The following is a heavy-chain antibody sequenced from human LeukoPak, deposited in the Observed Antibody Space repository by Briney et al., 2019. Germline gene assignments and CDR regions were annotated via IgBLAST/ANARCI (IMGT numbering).Heavy chain of an antibody. V-gene: IGHV3-48*04. J-gene: IGHJ6*04. CDR1: GFAFSDFG. D-gene: IGHD3-10*02. Sequence: GGSLRLSCAASGFAFSDFGMHWVRQAPGKGLEWVSYISSSGSTIYYADSVKGRFTISRDNAKNSLYLQMNSLRAEDTAVYYCAELGITMIGGVWGKGTTVTISS. CDR2: ISSSGSTI. CDR3: AELGITMIGGV.